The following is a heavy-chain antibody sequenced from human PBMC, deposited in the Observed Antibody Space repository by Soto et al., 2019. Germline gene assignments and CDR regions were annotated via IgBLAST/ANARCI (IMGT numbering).Heavy chain of an antibody. V-gene: IGHV4-31*03. CDR1: GGSISSGGYY. Sequence: QVQLQESGPGLVKPSQTLSLTCTVSGGSISSGGYYWSWIRQHPGKGLEWIGYIYYSGSTYYNPSLTSRVTPSRDTSQNQFSLRLSSVTAADTAAYYCARAPSRYDILTGYYKGYYYYGMDVWGQGTTVTVSS. J-gene: IGHJ6*02. CDR2: IYYSGST. CDR3: ARAPSRYDILTGYYKGYYYYGMDV. D-gene: IGHD3-9*01.